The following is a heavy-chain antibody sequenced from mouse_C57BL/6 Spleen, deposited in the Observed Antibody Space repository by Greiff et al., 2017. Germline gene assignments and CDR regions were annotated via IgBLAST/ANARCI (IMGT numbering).Heavy chain of an antibody. Sequence: QVKLQQPGAELVMPGASVKLSCKASGYTFTSYWMYWVKQRPGQGLEWIGEIDPSDSYTNYNQKFKGKFTLTVDKSSSTAYMQLSSLTSEESAVYYCARSRGIYYGYDGRSAWFAYWGQGTLVTVSA. CDR2: IDPSDSYT. V-gene: IGHV1-69*01. CDR1: GYTFTSYW. J-gene: IGHJ3*01. CDR3: ARSRGIYYGYDGRSAWFAY. D-gene: IGHD2-2*01.